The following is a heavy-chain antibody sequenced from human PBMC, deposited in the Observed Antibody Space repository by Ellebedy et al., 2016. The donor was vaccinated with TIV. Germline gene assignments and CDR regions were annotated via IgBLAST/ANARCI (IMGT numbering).Heavy chain of an antibody. Sequence: PGGSLRLSCAASGFVFSNHAMTWVRQAPGTGLEWVSGASGTGGETFYVDSVKGRFTISRDNSKHSVYLQMNSLRVEDTAVYYYAKGLGAYDLGGDYWGQGTLVTVSS. D-gene: IGHD5-12*01. J-gene: IGHJ4*02. CDR3: AKGLGAYDLGGDY. CDR1: GFVFSNHA. V-gene: IGHV3-23*01. CDR2: ASGTGGET.